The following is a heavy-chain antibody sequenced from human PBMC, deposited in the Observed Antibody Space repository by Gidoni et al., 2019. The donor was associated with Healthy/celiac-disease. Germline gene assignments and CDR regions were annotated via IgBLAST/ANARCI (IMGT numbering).Heavy chain of an antibody. CDR3: ASYGLHYYFNY. D-gene: IGHD3-10*01. CDR2: IYYSGST. J-gene: IGHJ4*02. CDR1: GGSISSGDYY. Sequence: QVQLQESGPGLVKPSQTPSLTCTVSGGSISSGDYYWTWIRQPPGKGLEWFGYIYYSGSTYYDPSLKSRVTISVDTSKSQFSLKLSSVTAADTAVYYCASYGLHYYFNYWGQGTLVTVSS. V-gene: IGHV4-30-4*01.